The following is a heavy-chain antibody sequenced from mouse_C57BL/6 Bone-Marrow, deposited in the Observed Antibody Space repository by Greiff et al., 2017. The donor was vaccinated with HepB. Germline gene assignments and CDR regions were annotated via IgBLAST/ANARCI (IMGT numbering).Heavy chain of an antibody. CDR3: ARGDRGGYYFDY. Sequence: VKLMESGAELVKPGASVKLSCTASGFNIKDYYMHWVKQRTEQGLEWIGRIDPEDGETKYAPKFQGKATITADTSSNTAYLQLSSLTSEDTAVYYCARGDRGGYYFDYWGQGTTLTVSS. D-gene: IGHD3-3*01. CDR1: GFNIKDYY. V-gene: IGHV14-2*01. J-gene: IGHJ2*01. CDR2: IDPEDGET.